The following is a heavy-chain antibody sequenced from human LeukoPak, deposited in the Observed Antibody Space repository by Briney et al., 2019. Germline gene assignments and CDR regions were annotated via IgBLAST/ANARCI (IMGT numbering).Heavy chain of an antibody. J-gene: IGHJ4*02. V-gene: IGHV1-2*02. CDR2: INPNSGGT. CDR1: GYTFTGYY. Sequence: ASVTVSCKASGYTFTGYYMHWVRQAPGQGLEWMGWINPNSGGTNYAQKFQGRVTMTRDTSISTAYMELSRLRSDDTAVYYCARDQGFLEWLLDYWGQGTLVTVSS. D-gene: IGHD3-3*01. CDR3: ARDQGFLEWLLDY.